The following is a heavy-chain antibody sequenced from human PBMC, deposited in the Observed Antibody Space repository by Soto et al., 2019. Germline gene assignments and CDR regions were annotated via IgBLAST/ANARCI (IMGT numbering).Heavy chain of an antibody. D-gene: IGHD3-3*01. J-gene: IGHJ6*03. CDR2: IYYSGST. Sequence: PSETLSLTCTVSGGSISSSSYYWGWIRQPPGKGLEWIGSIYYSGSTYYNPSLKSRVTISVDTSKNQFSLKLSSVTAADTAVYYCIGGIDRYDFWSGYPMDVWGKGTTVTVSS. V-gene: IGHV4-39*01. CDR3: IGGIDRYDFWSGYPMDV. CDR1: GGSISSSSYY.